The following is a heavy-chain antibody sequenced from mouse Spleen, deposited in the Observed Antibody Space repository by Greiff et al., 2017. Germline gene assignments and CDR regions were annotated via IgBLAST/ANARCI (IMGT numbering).Heavy chain of an antibody. Sequence: EVKLVESEGGLVQPGSSMKLSCTASGFTFSDYYMAWVRQVPEKGLEWVANINYDGSSTYYLDSLKSRFIISRDNAKNILYLQMSSLKSEDTATYYCAREGVYGSSYDWYFDVWGAGTTVTVSS. CDR1: GFTFSDYY. V-gene: IGHV5-16*01. D-gene: IGHD1-1*01. CDR2: INYDGSST. J-gene: IGHJ1*01. CDR3: AREGVYGSSYDWYFDV.